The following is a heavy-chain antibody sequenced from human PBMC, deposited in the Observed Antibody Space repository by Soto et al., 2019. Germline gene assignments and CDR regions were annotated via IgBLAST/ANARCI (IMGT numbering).Heavy chain of an antibody. Sequence: PSETLSLTCTVSGGSISSGDYYWSWIRQPPGKGLEWIGYIYYSGSTYYNPSLKSRVTISVDTSKNQLSLKLSSVTAADTAVYYCAREITMVRGVMDWFDPWGQGTLVTVS. CDR1: GGSISSGDYY. V-gene: IGHV4-30-4*01. CDR3: AREITMVRGVMDWFDP. J-gene: IGHJ5*02. CDR2: IYYSGST. D-gene: IGHD3-10*01.